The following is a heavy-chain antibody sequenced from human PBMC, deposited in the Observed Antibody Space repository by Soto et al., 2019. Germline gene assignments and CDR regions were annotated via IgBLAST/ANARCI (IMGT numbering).Heavy chain of an antibody. CDR1: LSSYA. CDR2: ISVSGGST. J-gene: IGHJ6*02. V-gene: IGHV3-23*01. D-gene: IGHD2-21*01. CDR3: AKGDLFVASTIYGLDV. Sequence: GGSLRLSCAVSLSSYAMTWVRQAPGKGLEWVAGISVSGGSTNYAVSVKGRFTISRDNDKNTVYLQMNSLRAEDTAVYYCAKGDLFVASTIYGLDVWGQGTTVTVSS.